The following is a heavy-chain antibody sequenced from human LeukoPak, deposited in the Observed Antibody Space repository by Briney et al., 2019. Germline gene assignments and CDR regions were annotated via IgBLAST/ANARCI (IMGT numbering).Heavy chain of an antibody. Sequence: ASVKVSCKASGYTFTSYGISWVRQAPGQGLEWMGRIDPNSGGTSYAQNFQGRVTMTRDTSISTAYMALTRLTSDDTAVYYCARDASVSADYWGQGTLVTVSS. V-gene: IGHV1-2*06. CDR2: IDPNSGGT. J-gene: IGHJ4*02. CDR1: GYTFTSYG. CDR3: ARDASVSADY. D-gene: IGHD5/OR15-5a*01.